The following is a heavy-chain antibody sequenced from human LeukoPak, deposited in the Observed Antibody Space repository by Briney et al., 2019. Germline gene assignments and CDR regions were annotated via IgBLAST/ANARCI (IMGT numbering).Heavy chain of an antibody. D-gene: IGHD4-17*01. CDR1: GFLFRHYW. V-gene: IGHV3-7*02. Sequence: PGGSLTLSCFASGFLFRHYWMSWVRQAPGKGLEWVANINHDGGDKNYVDSVKGRFTISRDNAKSSLYLQMNSLRAEDTAVYYCAITQGPTVTAFHLWGQGILVTVSS. J-gene: IGHJ4*02. CDR2: INHDGGDK. CDR3: AITQGPTVTAFHL.